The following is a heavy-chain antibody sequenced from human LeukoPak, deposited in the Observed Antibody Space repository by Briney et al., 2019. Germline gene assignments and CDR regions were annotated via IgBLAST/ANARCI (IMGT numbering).Heavy chain of an antibody. CDR1: GFTFSSYA. CDR3: SRLRGYSYGYADY. Sequence: GGSLRLSCAASGFTFSSYAMSWVRQAPGKGLEWVSYISSSGNTIDYAESVKGRFTISRDNAKNSLYLQMNSLRAEDTAVYYCSRLRGYSYGYADYWGQGTLVTVSS. CDR2: ISSSGNTI. J-gene: IGHJ4*02. D-gene: IGHD5-18*01. V-gene: IGHV3-48*04.